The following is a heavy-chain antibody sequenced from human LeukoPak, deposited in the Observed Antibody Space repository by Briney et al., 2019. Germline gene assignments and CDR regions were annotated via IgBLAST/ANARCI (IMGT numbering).Heavy chain of an antibody. CDR1: GFTFSSYS. D-gene: IGHD2-15*01. CDR3: ARDSPAWHPPTPLDY. CDR2: ISSSSSYI. J-gene: IGHJ4*02. V-gene: IGHV3-21*01. Sequence: GGSLRLSCAASGFTFSSYSMNWVRQAPGKGLEWVSSISSSSSYIYYADSVKGRFTISRDNAKNSLHLQMNSLRAEDTAVYYCARDSPAWHPPTPLDYWGQGTLVTVSS.